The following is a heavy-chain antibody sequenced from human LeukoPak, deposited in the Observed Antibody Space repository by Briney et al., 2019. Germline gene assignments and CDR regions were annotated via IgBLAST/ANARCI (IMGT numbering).Heavy chain of an antibody. J-gene: IGHJ4*02. Sequence: ASVTVSCKASGYTFTNYYMNWVRQAPGQGLEWMGWITTYNGNTNHAQKLQGRVTMTTDTSTSTAYMDLRGLRSDDTAVYYCARGYDYGDYVGDFDYWGQGTLVTVSS. D-gene: IGHD4-17*01. CDR2: ITTYNGNT. V-gene: IGHV1-18*04. CDR1: GYTFTNYY. CDR3: ARGYDYGDYVGDFDY.